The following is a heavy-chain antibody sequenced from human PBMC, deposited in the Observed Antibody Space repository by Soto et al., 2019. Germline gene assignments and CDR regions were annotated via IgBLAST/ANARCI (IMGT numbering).Heavy chain of an antibody. Sequence: GGSLRLSCAASGFTFSAYGMHWVRQAPGKGLEWVALVSYDGINKYYADSVKGRFTISRDNSRNTLYLQMNSLGAEDTAVYYCAKDGGVRQYYYYYGMDVWGQGTTVTVSS. V-gene: IGHV3-30*18. CDR2: VSYDGINK. D-gene: IGHD3-16*01. CDR1: GFTFSAYG. J-gene: IGHJ6*02. CDR3: AKDGGVRQYYYYYGMDV.